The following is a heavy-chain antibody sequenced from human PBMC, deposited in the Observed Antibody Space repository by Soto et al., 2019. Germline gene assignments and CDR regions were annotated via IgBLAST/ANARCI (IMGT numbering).Heavy chain of an antibody. CDR1: GGSISSGDYY. CDR2: IYYSGST. V-gene: IGHV4-30-4*08. CDR3: ASLYFWNCISTSGPFDY. D-gene: IGHD2-2*01. J-gene: IGHJ4*02. Sequence: SETLSLTCSVSGGSISSGDYYWCWIRQPPGKGLEWIGYIYYSGSTYYNPSLKSRVTISVDTSTNQFSLKLSSVTAADTAVYYCASLYFWNCISTSGPFDYCGQGTLVTVSS.